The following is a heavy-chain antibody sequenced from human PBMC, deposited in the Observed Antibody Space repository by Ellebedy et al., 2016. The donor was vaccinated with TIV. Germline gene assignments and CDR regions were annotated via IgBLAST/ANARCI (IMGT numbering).Heavy chain of an antibody. CDR1: GGSFSGYY. J-gene: IGHJ5*02. D-gene: IGHD3-10*01. V-gene: IGHV3-7*01. CDR2: IKEDGSEK. CDR3: ARVPWGSGAVNWFDP. Sequence: PGGSLRLSCAVYGGSFSGYYWSWVRQAPGKGLAWVANIKEDGSEKYYVDSVKGRFTISRDNAKNSLYLQMNSLRAEDTAVYYCARVPWGSGAVNWFDPWGQGTLVTVSS.